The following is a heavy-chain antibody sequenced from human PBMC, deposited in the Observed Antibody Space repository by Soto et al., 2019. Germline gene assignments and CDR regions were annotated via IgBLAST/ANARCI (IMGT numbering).Heavy chain of an antibody. Sequence: SETLSLTCTVSGDSIRNYYWSWIRQPAGKGLEWIGRIYTSGSTNYNPSLKSRVTMSVDTSKKQFSLKLSSATAADTAVYYCAASEYSYYYYAMDVWSQGATVTVSS. CDR2: IYTSGST. CDR3: AASEYSYYYYAMDV. D-gene: IGHD3-10*01. J-gene: IGHJ6*02. CDR1: GDSIRNYY. V-gene: IGHV4-4*07.